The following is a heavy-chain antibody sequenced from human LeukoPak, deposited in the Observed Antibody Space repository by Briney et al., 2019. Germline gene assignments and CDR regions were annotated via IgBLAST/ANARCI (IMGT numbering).Heavy chain of an antibody. J-gene: IGHJ4*02. CDR2: INTNTGNP. D-gene: IGHD3-10*01. V-gene: IGHV7-4-1*02. Sequence: ASVKVSCNASGYTFTGYYLDWVRQAPGQGLEWMGWINTNTGNPTYAQGFTGRFVFSLDTSVSTAYLQISSLKAEDTAVYYCARGTSYGSGSYELDYWGQGTLVTVSS. CDR3: ARGTSYGSGSYELDY. CDR1: GYTFTGYY.